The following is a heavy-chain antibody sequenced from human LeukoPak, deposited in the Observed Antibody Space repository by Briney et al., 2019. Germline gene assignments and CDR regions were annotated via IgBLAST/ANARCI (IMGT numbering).Heavy chain of an antibody. Sequence: SETLSLTCTVSGGSISSGSYYWSWIRQPAGKGLEWIGRIYTSGSTNYNPSLKSRVTISVDTSKNQFSLKLSSVTAADTAVYYCARPSESYYYYYYMDVWGKGTTVTISS. D-gene: IGHD3/OR15-3a*01. J-gene: IGHJ6*03. V-gene: IGHV4-61*02. CDR1: GGSISSGSYY. CDR2: IYTSGST. CDR3: ARPSESYYYYYYMDV.